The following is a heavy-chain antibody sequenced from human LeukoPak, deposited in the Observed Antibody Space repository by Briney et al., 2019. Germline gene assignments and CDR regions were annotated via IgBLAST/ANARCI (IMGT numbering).Heavy chain of an antibody. J-gene: IGHJ4*02. Sequence: ASVKVSCKASGYTFTNYGISWVRQAPGQGLEWLGWISVYNGNTNYAQKVQARVTMTTDTSASTAYMELRSLRSDDTAVYFCATGGSHYVEYWGQGTLVTVSS. V-gene: IGHV1-18*01. CDR3: ATGGSHYVEY. D-gene: IGHD3-16*01. CDR1: GYTFTNYG. CDR2: ISVYNGNT.